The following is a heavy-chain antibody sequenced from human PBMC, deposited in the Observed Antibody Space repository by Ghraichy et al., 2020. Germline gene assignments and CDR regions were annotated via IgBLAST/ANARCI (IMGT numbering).Heavy chain of an antibody. CDR1: GFTFSSYA. CDR3: ATARDRYSSSWYGPDGMDV. J-gene: IGHJ6*02. D-gene: IGHD6-13*01. V-gene: IGHV3-13*01. CDR2: IGTAGDT. Sequence: GGSLRLSCAASGFTFSSYAMHWVRQATGKGLEWVSAIGTAGDTYYPASVKGRFPISRENATNSLYLQMNSLRAGDTAVYYCATARDRYSSSWYGPDGMDVWGQGTTVTVSS.